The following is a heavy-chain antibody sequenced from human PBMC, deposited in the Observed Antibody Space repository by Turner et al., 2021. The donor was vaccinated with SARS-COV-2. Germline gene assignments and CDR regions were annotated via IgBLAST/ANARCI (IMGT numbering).Heavy chain of an antibody. Sequence: EVQLVQSGAEVKKPGESLRISCKGSGNSFTSYWITWVRQMPGKGLEWMGRIDPSDSYTNDSPSFQGHVTISADKSISTAYLQCSSLKASDTAMYYCATSGYLSTNWFDPWGQGTLVTVSS. CDR3: ATSGYLSTNWFDP. V-gene: IGHV5-10-1*03. CDR1: GNSFTSYW. CDR2: IDPSDSYT. D-gene: IGHD3-22*01. J-gene: IGHJ5*02.